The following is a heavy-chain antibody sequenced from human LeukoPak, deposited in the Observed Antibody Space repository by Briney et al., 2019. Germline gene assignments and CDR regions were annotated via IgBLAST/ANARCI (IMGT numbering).Heavy chain of an antibody. CDR3: ARDGRYSGYPIAS. J-gene: IGHJ4*02. Sequence: GGSLRLSCAASGFTFSSYSMNWVRQAPGKGLEWVSSISSSSSYIYYADSVKGRFTISRDNAKNSLYLQMNSLRAEDTAVYYCARDGRYSGYPIASGARGTLAPVPS. V-gene: IGHV3-21*01. CDR2: ISSSSSYI. D-gene: IGHD5-12*01. CDR1: GFTFSSYS.